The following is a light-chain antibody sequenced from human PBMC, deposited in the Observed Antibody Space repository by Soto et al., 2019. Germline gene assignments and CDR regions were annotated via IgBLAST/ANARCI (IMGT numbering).Light chain of an antibody. V-gene: IGKV1-39*01. CDR2: AAS. CDR1: RSISNY. Sequence: DLQMTQSPSSLSASVGDRVTITCRASRSISNYLNWYQQKPGKAPKLLMYAASSLQSGVPSRFSGSGSGTDFTLTISSLQPEDFATYYCQQSYSTPRTFGQGTKVEIK. J-gene: IGKJ1*01. CDR3: QQSYSTPRT.